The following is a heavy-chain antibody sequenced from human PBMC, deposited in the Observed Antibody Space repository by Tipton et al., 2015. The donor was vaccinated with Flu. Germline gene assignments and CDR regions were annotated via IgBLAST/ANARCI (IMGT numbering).Heavy chain of an antibody. V-gene: IGHV1-18*01. D-gene: IGHD6-19*01. CDR3: ARVRYSSGWYFYYGMDA. CDR1: GYTFTSYG. CDR2: ISAYNGNT. Sequence: QLVQSGAEVKKPGASVKVSCKASGYTFTSYGISWVRQAPGQGLEWMGWISAYNGNTNYAQKLQGRVTMTTDTSTSTAYMELRSLRSADTAVYYWARVRYSSGWYFYYGMDACGQGTTVTVSS. J-gene: IGHJ6*02.